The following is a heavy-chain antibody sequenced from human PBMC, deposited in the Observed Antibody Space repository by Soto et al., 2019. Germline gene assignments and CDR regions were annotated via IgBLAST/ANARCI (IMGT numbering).Heavy chain of an antibody. J-gene: IGHJ4*02. CDR1: GFSLSNARMG. Sequence: QVTLKESGPVLVKPTEPLTLTCTVSGFSLSNARMGVSWIRQPPGKALEGLAHIFSNDEKSYSTSLKSRLTISKDTSKSQVVLTMTNMDPVDTATYYCARHGRGVGARPLDYWGQGTLVTVSS. CDR3: ARHGRGVGARPLDY. D-gene: IGHD1-26*01. V-gene: IGHV2-26*01. CDR2: IFSNDEK.